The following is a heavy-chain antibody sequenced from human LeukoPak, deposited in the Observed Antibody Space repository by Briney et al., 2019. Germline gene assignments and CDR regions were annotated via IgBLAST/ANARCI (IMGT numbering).Heavy chain of an antibody. V-gene: IGHV3-30*04. CDR2: ISYDGSNK. Sequence: PGGSLRLSCAASGFTFSSYAMSWVRQAPGKGLEWVAVISYDGSNKYYADSVKGRFTISRDNSKNTLYLQMNSMRAEDTAVYYCARDRGYYDFWSGYYTPPGDYWGQGTLVTVSS. CDR3: ARDRGYYDFWSGYYTPPGDY. D-gene: IGHD3-3*01. CDR1: GFTFSSYA. J-gene: IGHJ4*02.